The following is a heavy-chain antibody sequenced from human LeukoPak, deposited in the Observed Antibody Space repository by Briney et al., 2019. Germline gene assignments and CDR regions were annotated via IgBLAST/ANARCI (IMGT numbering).Heavy chain of an antibody. CDR2: ISYDGSSK. Sequence: PGGSLRLSCAASGFIFSSYGMHWVRQAPGKGLEWVAVISYDGSSKYYADSVKGRFTISRDNFKNTLYLQINSLRAEDTAVYYCARGGGYQFYYSGMDVWGQGTTVTVSS. CDR1: GFIFSSYG. J-gene: IGHJ6*02. CDR3: ARGGGYQFYYSGMDV. V-gene: IGHV3-30*03. D-gene: IGHD3-22*01.